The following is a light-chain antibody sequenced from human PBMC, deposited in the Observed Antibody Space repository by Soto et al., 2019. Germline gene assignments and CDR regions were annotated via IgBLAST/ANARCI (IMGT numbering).Light chain of an antibody. CDR3: QQYNSYSTWT. J-gene: IGKJ1*01. Sequence: DIQMTQSPSTLSASVGDRVTITCRASQSINFYLAWYQQKAGKAPKVLIWNAYTLESGVPSRFSGSGSGTEFALTISSLQPDDFATYYCQQYNSYSTWTFGLGTKVEIK. CDR1: QSINFY. CDR2: NAY. V-gene: IGKV1-5*01.